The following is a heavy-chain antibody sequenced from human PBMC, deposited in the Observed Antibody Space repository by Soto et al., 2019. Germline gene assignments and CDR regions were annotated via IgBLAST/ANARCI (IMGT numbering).Heavy chain of an antibody. V-gene: IGHV1-2*02. CDR3: ALEPTGTAGFDY. J-gene: IGHJ4*02. CDR1: GYTFTCYY. CDR2: INPNTGGT. Sequence: ASVKVSCEASGYTFTCYYMHWVRQAPGQGLEWMGWINPNTGGTNYAQKFQGRVTSTSDTSITTACVELRGLRSNNTAVYYCALEPTGTAGFDYWGQGTLVTVSS. D-gene: IGHD2-21*02.